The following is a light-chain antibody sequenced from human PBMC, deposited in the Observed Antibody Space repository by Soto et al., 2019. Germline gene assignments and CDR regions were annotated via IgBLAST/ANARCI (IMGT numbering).Light chain of an antibody. CDR1: QSVSSSY. J-gene: IGKJ3*01. CDR2: GAS. CDR3: QQYGSSPPIT. V-gene: IGKV3-20*01. Sequence: EIVLTQSPGTLSLSPGERATLSCRASQSVSSSYLAWYQQKPGQAPRLLIYGASSRATGIPDRFSGSGSGTEFTLTISRLEPEDFAVYYCQQYGSSPPITVGPVTKVDIK.